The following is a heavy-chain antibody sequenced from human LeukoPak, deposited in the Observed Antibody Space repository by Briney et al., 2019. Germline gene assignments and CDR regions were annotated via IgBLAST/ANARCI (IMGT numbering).Heavy chain of an antibody. J-gene: IGHJ6*03. CDR2: IYYTGST. D-gene: IGHD3-9*01. CDR3: ASNARDILTGYFYHYYYMDV. Sequence: SETLSLTCTVSGGSISTYYWSWIRQPPGKGLEWIGYIYYTGSTSYNPSLKSRVTISVDTSKNQFSLKLSSVTAADTAVYYCASNARDILTGYFYHYYYMDVWGKGTTVTVSS. V-gene: IGHV4-59*12. CDR1: GGSISTYY.